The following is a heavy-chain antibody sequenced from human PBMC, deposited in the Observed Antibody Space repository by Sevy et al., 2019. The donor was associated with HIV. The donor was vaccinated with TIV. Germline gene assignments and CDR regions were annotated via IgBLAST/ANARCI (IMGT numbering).Heavy chain of an antibody. J-gene: IGHJ3*02. CDR3: AKDYYDSSGYYPMDAFDI. CDR2: ISGSGGST. CDR1: GFTFRTYA. Sequence: GGSLRLSCAASGFTFRTYAMNWVRQAPGKGLEWVSGISGSGGSTYYADSVKGRFTISRDNSKNTLYLQMNSLRAEDTAVYYCAKDYYDSSGYYPMDAFDIWGQGTMATVSS. D-gene: IGHD3-22*01. V-gene: IGHV3-23*01.